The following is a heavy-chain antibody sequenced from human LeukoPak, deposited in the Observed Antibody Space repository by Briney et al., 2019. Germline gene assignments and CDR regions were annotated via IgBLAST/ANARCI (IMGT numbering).Heavy chain of an antibody. CDR2: ISYDGSNK. CDR3: AKPAYAGYYYYMDV. J-gene: IGHJ6*03. CDR1: GFTFSSYG. Sequence: PGGSLRLSCAASGFTFSSYGMHWVRQAPGKGLEWAALISYDGSNKYYADSVKGRFTISRDNSKNTLYLQMNSLRVEDTAVYYCAKPAYAGYYYYMDVWGKGTTVTVSS. D-gene: IGHD3-16*01. V-gene: IGHV3-30*18.